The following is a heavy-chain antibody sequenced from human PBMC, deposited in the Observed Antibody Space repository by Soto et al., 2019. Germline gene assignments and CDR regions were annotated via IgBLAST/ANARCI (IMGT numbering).Heavy chain of an antibody. CDR2: IYYSGST. V-gene: IGHV4-39*01. J-gene: IGHJ4*02. D-gene: IGHD4-17*01. CDR3: LKVTTNYFDY. Sequence: QLQLQESGPGLVKPSETLSLTCTVSGGSISSSSYYWGWIRQPPGKVLEWIGSIYYSGSTDYNPSLNSRVTESLARSKNQFSLKLSSVPAADTAGYYCLKVTTNYFDYWGQGTLVTVSS. CDR1: GGSISSSSYY.